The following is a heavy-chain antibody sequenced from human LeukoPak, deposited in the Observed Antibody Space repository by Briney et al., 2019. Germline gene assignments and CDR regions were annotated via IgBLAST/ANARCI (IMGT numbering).Heavy chain of an antibody. V-gene: IGHV3-23*01. CDR1: GFTFSSYA. CDR2: ISGSGGST. Sequence: PGGSLRLSCAVSGFTFSSYAMSWVRQAPGKGLEWVSAISGSGGSTYYADSVKGRFTISRDNSKNTLYLQMNSLRAEDTAVYYCAKDESINYYDSSGYPDAFDIWGQGTMVTVSS. D-gene: IGHD3-22*01. J-gene: IGHJ3*02. CDR3: AKDESINYYDSSGYPDAFDI.